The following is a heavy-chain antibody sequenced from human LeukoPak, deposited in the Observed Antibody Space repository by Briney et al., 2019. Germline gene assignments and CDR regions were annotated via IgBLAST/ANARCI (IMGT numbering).Heavy chain of an antibody. V-gene: IGHV1-69*02. CDR1: RGTFSSYT. CDR3: ARGVHGGEFDY. CDR2: IIPILGIA. Sequence: SVKVSCKASRGTFSSYTISWVRQARGQGREWMGRIIPILGIANYAQKFQGRVTITADKSTSTAYMELSSLRSENTAVYYCARGVHGGEFDYWGQGTLVTVSS. J-gene: IGHJ4*02. D-gene: IGHD3-16*01.